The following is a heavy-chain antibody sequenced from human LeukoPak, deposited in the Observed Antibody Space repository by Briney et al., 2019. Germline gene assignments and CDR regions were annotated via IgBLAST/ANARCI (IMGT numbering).Heavy chain of an antibody. D-gene: IGHD5-18*01. J-gene: IGHJ6*02. CDR1: GGSISSDYW. V-gene: IGHV4-4*02. CDR3: ARGPRGYSYGFSYYYYYGMDV. CDR2: INHSGST. Sequence: SETLSLTCAVSGGSISSDYWWSWVRQPPGKGLEWIGEINHSGSTNYNPSLKSRVTISVDTSKNQFSPKLSSVTAADTAVYYCARGPRGYSYGFSYYYYYGMDVWGQGTTVTVSS.